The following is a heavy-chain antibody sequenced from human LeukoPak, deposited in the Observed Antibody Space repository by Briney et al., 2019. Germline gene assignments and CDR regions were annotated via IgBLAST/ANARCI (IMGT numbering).Heavy chain of an antibody. CDR3: ARAGQQLVRTEIPNEY. D-gene: IGHD6-13*01. J-gene: IGHJ4*02. CDR1: GFTFSSYS. Sequence: GGSLRLSCAASGFTFSSYSMNWVRQAPGKGLEWVSSISSSSRYIYYADSGKGRFTISRDNAKNSLYLQMNSLRAEDTAVYYCARAGQQLVRTEIPNEYWGQGTLVTVSS. V-gene: IGHV3-21*01. CDR2: ISSSSRYI.